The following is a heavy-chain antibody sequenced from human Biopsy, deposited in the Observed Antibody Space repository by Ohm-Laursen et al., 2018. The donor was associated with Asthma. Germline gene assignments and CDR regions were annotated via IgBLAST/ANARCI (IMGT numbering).Heavy chain of an antibody. Sequence: PDTLSLTCTVSGGSITSSSYYWGWIRQPPGKGMEWIGSMYHSGSPYYHPSLKSRATISVDTSKNQLSLKMSSVTAADTAVYFCVRHQYSSSWSTFDYWGQGALVTVSS. CDR1: GGSITSSSYY. D-gene: IGHD3-22*01. CDR2: MYHSGSP. J-gene: IGHJ4*02. CDR3: VRHQYSSSWSTFDY. V-gene: IGHV4-39*01.